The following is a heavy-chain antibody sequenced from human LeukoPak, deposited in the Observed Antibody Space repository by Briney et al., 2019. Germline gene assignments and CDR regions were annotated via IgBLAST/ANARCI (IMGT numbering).Heavy chain of an antibody. CDR2: IKQDGSEK. V-gene: IGHV3-7*01. J-gene: IGHJ6*04. D-gene: IGHD3-10*02. CDR3: AELGITMIGGV. CDR1: GFTFSSYC. Sequence: GGSLRLSCAASGFTFSSYCMSWVRQAPGKGLEWVANIKQDGSEKYYVDSVKGRFTISRDNAKNSLYLQMNSLRAEDTAVYYCAELGITMIGGVWGKGTTVTISS.